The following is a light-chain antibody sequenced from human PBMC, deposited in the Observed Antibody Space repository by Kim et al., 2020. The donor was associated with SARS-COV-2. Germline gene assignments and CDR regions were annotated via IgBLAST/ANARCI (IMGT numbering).Light chain of an antibody. CDR2: GKN. J-gene: IGLJ1*01. CDR1: SLRRFY. V-gene: IGLV3-19*01. Sequence: ALGQKVRITCQGDSLRRFYASWYQLKPGQAPVFVLYGKNNRPSGIPDRFSGSSSGNTASMTITGAQAEDEADYYCNSRDSSGNSYVFGTGTKVTVL. CDR3: NSRDSSGNSYV.